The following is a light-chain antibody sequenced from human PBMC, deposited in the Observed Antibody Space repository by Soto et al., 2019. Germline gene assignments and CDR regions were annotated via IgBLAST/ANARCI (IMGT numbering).Light chain of an antibody. Sequence: EIVLTQSPATLSLSPGERATLSCRASQSVSSELAWYQQKPGQAPRLLIYGASTRATGVPARFSGSGSGTEFTLTISSLQSEDFAVYYCQQYNNWPPWTFGQGTKVDTK. V-gene: IGKV3-15*01. CDR1: QSVSSE. J-gene: IGKJ1*01. CDR3: QQYNNWPPWT. CDR2: GAS.